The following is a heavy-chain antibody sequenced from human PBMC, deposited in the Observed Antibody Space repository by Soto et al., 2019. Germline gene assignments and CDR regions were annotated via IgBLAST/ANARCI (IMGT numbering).Heavy chain of an antibody. Sequence: QVHLVQSGAEVKKPGASVKVSCKCSGYTFTSYGITCVRQAPGQGLEWMGWISAHNDNTDYAQKLQGRVTVTRDTSTSTAYMELRRLRSDDTAEYYCSRGRYGDYWGQGALVNVSS. CDR3: SRGRYGDY. V-gene: IGHV1-18*01. D-gene: IGHD1-1*01. J-gene: IGHJ4*02. CDR1: GYTFTSYG. CDR2: ISAHNDNT.